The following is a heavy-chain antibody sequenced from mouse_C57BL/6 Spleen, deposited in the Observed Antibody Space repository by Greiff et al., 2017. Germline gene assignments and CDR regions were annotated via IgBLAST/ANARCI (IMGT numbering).Heavy chain of an antibody. D-gene: IGHD1-1*01. CDR1: GFSLTSYG. Sequence: VKLMESGPGLVAPSQSLSITCTVSGFSLTSYGVHWVRQPPGKGLEWLVVIWSDGSTTYNSAPKSRLSISKDNSKSQVFLKMNSLQTDDTAMYYCARHPHYYGSSYDAMDYWGQGTSVTVSS. CDR3: ARHPHYYGSSYDAMDY. J-gene: IGHJ4*01. V-gene: IGHV2-6-1*01. CDR2: IWSDGST.